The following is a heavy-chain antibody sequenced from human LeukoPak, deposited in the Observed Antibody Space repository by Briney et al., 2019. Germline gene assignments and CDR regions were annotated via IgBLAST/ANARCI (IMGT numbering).Heavy chain of an antibody. J-gene: IGHJ4*02. V-gene: IGHV4-4*07. CDR1: GDFITAYY. D-gene: IGHD1-1*01. Sequence: SETLSLTCTVSGDFITAYYWSWIRQPPGKGLEWIGRIYNTGSTNCNPSLKSRVTMSVDTSKNQFSLNLTSVTAADTAVYYCARATTFDYWGPGTLVTVSS. CDR2: IYNTGST. CDR3: ARATTFDY.